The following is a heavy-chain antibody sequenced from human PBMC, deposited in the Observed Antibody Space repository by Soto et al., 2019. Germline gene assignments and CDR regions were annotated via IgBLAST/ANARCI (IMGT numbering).Heavy chain of an antibody. J-gene: IGHJ4*02. CDR1: GGTFRSYT. V-gene: IGHV1-69*02. D-gene: IGHD1-26*01. Sequence: QVQLVQSGAEVKKPGSSVKVSCKASGGTFRSYTISWVRQAPGQGLEWMGRIIPILGIANYAQKFQGRVTITADKSTSTAYMELSSLRSEDTAVYYCASWSGSYPEYDYWGQGTLVTVSS. CDR3: ASWSGSYPEYDY. CDR2: IIPILGIA.